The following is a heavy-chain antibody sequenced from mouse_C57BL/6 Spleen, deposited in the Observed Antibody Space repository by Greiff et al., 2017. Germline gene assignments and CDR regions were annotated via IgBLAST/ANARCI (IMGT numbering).Heavy chain of an antibody. CDR1: GYSFTGYF. D-gene: IGHD1-1*01. J-gene: IGHJ3*01. CDR3: ARDYGSRGAWFAY. V-gene: IGHV1-20*01. Sequence: EVQLVESGPELVKPGDSVKISCKASGYSFTGYFMNWVMQSHGKSLEWIGRINPYNGDTFYNQKFKGKATLTVDKSSSTAHMELRSLTSEDAAVYYCARDYGSRGAWFAYWGQGTLVTVSA. CDR2: INPYNGDT.